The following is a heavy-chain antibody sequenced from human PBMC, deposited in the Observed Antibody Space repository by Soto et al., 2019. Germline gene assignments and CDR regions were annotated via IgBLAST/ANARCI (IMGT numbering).Heavy chain of an antibody. CDR3: ARVPAAAGITRVFYDY. V-gene: IGHV1-3*01. J-gene: IGHJ4*02. CDR2: INAGNGNT. CDR1: GYTFTSYA. D-gene: IGHD6-13*01. Sequence: GASVKVSCKASGYTFTSYAMHWVRQAPGQRLEWMGWINAGNGNTKYSQKFQGRVTITRDTSASTAYMELSSLRSEDTAVYYCARVPAAAGITRVFYDYWGQGTLATVSS.